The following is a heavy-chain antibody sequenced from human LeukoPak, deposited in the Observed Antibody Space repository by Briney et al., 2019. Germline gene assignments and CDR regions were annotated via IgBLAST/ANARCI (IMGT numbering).Heavy chain of an antibody. CDR3: ASYPRYVSTPPFNY. V-gene: IGHV1-2*02. J-gene: IGHJ4*02. CDR1: GYTFTAYY. D-gene: IGHD2-15*01. CDR2: INPNTGDT. Sequence: ASVKVSCKASGYTFTAYYMHWVRQAPGQGPEWMGWINPNTGDTKYAQKFQGRVTMTRDTTISTAYLELSRLTSDDTAVYYCASYPRYVSTPPFNYWGQGTLVTVSS.